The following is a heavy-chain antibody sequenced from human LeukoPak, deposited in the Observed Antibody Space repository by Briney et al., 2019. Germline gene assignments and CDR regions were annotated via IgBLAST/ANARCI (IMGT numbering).Heavy chain of an antibody. Sequence: SETLSLTCTVSGGSISSYYWSWIRQPPGKGLEWIGYIYYSGSTNYNPSLKSRVTISVDTSKNQFSLKLSSVTAADTAVYYCARVGGWKSNWFDPWGQGTLVTVSS. V-gene: IGHV4-59*01. CDR3: ARVGGWKSNWFDP. J-gene: IGHJ5*02. CDR1: GGSISSYY. CDR2: IYYSGST. D-gene: IGHD6-19*01.